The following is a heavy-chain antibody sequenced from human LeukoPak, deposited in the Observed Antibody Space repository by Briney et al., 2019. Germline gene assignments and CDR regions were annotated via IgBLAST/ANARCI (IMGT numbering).Heavy chain of an antibody. D-gene: IGHD2-15*01. CDR3: ARDTCSGGSCNWFDP. CDR2: INPNSGGT. V-gene: IGHV1-2*02. CDR1: GYTFTDYY. J-gene: IGHJ5*02. Sequence: GASVKVSCKASGYTFTDYYMHWVRQAPGQGLEWMGWINPNSGGTNYAQKFQGRVTMTRDTSISTAYMELSRLRSDDTAVYYCARDTCSGGSCNWFDPWGQGTLVTVSS.